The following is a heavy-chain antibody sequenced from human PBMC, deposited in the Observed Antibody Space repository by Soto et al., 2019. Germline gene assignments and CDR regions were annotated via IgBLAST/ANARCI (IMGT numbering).Heavy chain of an antibody. Sequence: PSETLSLTCTVSGGSISSSSYYWGWIRQPPGKGLEWIGSIYYSGSTYYNPSLKSRATISVDTSKNQFSLKLSSVTAADTAVYYCARRYYYDSSGYYASYYGMDVWGQGTTVTVSS. D-gene: IGHD3-22*01. V-gene: IGHV4-39*01. CDR1: GGSISSSSYY. CDR2: IYYSGST. CDR3: ARRYYYDSSGYYASYYGMDV. J-gene: IGHJ6*02.